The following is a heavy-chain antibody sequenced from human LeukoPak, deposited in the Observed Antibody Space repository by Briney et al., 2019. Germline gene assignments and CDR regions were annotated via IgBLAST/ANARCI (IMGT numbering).Heavy chain of an antibody. V-gene: IGHV1-2*02. Sequence: GASVKLSCKASGYTFTGYYMHLVRQAPGQGLEWMGWINPNSGGTNYAQKFPDRVTMTRDTSISTAYMPLSRLRSDDTAVYYCARGERQLVSRHVCSQARMVSVSS. CDR1: GYTFTGYY. D-gene: IGHD6-13*01. CDR2: INPNSGGT. J-gene: IGHJ3*01. CDR3: ARGERQLVSRHV.